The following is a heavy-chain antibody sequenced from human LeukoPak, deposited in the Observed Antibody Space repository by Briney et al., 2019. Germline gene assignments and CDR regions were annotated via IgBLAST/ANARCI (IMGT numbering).Heavy chain of an antibody. J-gene: IGHJ5*02. CDR2: ISYDGNAQ. V-gene: IGHV3-30*09. Sequence: GGSLRVFCVASGFTFSRHAMHWVRQAPGKGLEWLAVISYDGNAQFRADSVKGRFAISRENSENTLFLQMNSLRADDTAVYFCAKEGGFDPWGQGTLVTVSS. CDR1: GFTFSRHA. CDR3: AKEGGFDP.